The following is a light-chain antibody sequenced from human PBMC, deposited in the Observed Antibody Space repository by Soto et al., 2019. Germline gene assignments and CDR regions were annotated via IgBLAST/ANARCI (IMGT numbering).Light chain of an antibody. V-gene: IGKV3-15*01. CDR3: QQYNNWPLT. CDR1: QSVSSS. J-gene: IGKJ4*01. Sequence: DIVLTQSPGTLSLSPGERATLSCRASQSVSSSLAWYQQKPGQAPRLLIYGASTRATGIPARFSGSGSGTEFTLTISSLQSEDFAVYYCQQYNNWPLTFGGGTKVDIK. CDR2: GAS.